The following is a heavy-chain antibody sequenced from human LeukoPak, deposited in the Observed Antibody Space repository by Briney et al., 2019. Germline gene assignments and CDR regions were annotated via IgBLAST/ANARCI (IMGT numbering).Heavy chain of an antibody. V-gene: IGHV4-61*02. CDR2: IYTSGST. D-gene: IGHD7-27*01. CDR1: GGSISSGSYY. J-gene: IGHJ5*02. Sequence: SETLSLTCTVSGGSISSGSYYWSWIRQPAGKGLEWIGRIYTSGSTNYNPSLKSRVTISVDTSKNQFFLKLSSVTAADTAVYYCARDREAVANRGYDWFDPWGQGTLVTVSS. CDR3: ARDREAVANRGYDWFDP.